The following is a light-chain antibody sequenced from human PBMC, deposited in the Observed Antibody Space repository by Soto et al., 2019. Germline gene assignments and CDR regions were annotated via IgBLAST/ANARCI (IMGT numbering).Light chain of an antibody. CDR2: GAS. CDR1: QSHTTF. Sequence: DIQMTQSPPSLSASVGDRVTITCRASQSHTTFLNWYQQKPGKAPKVLIYGASTLQSGVPSRFSGSGSGTEFTLTINSLQPEDFATYYCQQIYNIPVTFGGGTKVVIK. V-gene: IGKV1-39*01. CDR3: QQIYNIPVT. J-gene: IGKJ4*01.